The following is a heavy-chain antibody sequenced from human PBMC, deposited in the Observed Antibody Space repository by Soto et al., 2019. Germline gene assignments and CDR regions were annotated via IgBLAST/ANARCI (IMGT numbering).Heavy chain of an antibody. V-gene: IGHV3-30*18. CDR3: AKDQNEGIAVAGVDY. CDR1: GFTFSSYG. CDR2: ISYDGSNK. J-gene: IGHJ4*02. D-gene: IGHD6-19*01. Sequence: ESGGGVVPPGRSLRLSCAASGFTFSSYGMHWVRQAPGKGLEWVAVISYDGSNKYYADSVKGRFTISRDNSKNTLYLQMNSLRAEDTAVYYCAKDQNEGIAVAGVDYWGQGTLVTVSS.